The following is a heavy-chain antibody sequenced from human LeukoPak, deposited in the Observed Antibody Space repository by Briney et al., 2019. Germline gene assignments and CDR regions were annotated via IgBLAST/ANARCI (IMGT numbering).Heavy chain of an antibody. J-gene: IGHJ4*02. D-gene: IGHD5-12*01. CDR1: GYTFTNYY. CDR3: ARGCGFDLDY. V-gene: IGHV1-46*01. CDR2: INPTGGTA. Sequence: ASVKVSCKASGYTFTNYYIHWVRQAPGQGLEWMAIINPTGGTASYAQNFQGRVTMTRDTSTSTVYMELSSLRSEDTAMYYCARGCGFDLDYWGQGTLVTVSS.